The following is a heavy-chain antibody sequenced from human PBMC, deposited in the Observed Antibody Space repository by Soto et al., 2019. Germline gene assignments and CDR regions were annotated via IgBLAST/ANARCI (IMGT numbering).Heavy chain of an antibody. D-gene: IGHD3-22*01. J-gene: IGHJ5*02. CDR3: ARHYFDSSGYSNWFDP. CDR1: GGSITSGAYY. Sequence: PSETLSLTCAVSGGSITSGAYYWTWIRQHPGKGLEWIAYIHYSGRTYYNPSLKSRVTISVDTSNNQFSLKLSSVTAADTAVYYCARHYFDSSGYSNWFDPWGQGTRVTVSS. V-gene: IGHV4-31*11. CDR2: IHYSGRT.